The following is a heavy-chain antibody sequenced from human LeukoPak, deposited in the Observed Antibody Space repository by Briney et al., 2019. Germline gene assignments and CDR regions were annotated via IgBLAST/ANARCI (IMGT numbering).Heavy chain of an antibody. V-gene: IGHV3-21*01. J-gene: IGHJ6*03. CDR3: ARVPFEYYFYYYMDV. D-gene: IGHD3-16*01. Sequence: GGSLRLSCAASGFTFSSYSMNWVRQAPGKGLEWVSSISSSSSYIYYADSVKGRLTISRDNAQNSLYLQMNSLRAEDTAVYYCARVPFEYYFYYYMDVWGKGTAVTVSS. CDR2: ISSSSSYI. CDR1: GFTFSSYS.